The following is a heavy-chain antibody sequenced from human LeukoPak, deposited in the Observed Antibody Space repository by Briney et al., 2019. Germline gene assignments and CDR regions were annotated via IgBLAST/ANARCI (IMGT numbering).Heavy chain of an antibody. CDR3: ARERKYDSNFDY. J-gene: IGHJ4*02. D-gene: IGHD1-1*01. V-gene: IGHV3-30*02. Sequence: GGSLRLSCAASGFTFSSFGMHWVRQAPGQGLEWVAFILYDGTNKYYADSVKGRFTISRDNSKNTLSLQMNSLRAEDTAVYYCARERKYDSNFDYWGQGTLVTVSS. CDR1: GFTFSSFG. CDR2: ILYDGTNK.